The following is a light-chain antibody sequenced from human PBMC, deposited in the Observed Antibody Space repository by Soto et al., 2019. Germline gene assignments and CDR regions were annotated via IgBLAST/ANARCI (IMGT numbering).Light chain of an antibody. V-gene: IGLV2-11*01. CDR1: INDVGGYNS. Sequence: QSVLTQPRSVSGSPGQSVTISCSGTINDVGGYNSVSWSQHHPGSAPKLMVHSVTQRPSGVPDRFSGSKSANTASLTISWLHAEDEADYYCCSYACSKTSYCFGTGTKVTDL. CDR2: SVT. J-gene: IGLJ1*01. CDR3: CSYACSKTSYC.